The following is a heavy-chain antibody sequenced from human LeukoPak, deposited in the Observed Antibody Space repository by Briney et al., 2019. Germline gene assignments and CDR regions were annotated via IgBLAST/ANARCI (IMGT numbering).Heavy chain of an antibody. J-gene: IGHJ3*02. CDR3: ARPVERTRAFDI. CDR1: GGSFNDYY. CDR2: INHSGST. D-gene: IGHD1-7*01. V-gene: IGHV4-34*01. Sequence: PSETLSLTCAVYGGSFNDYYWSRIRQPPGKGLEWIGEINHSGSTNYNPSLKSRVTISVDTSKNQFSLKLSSVTAADMAVYYCARPVERTRAFDIWGQGTMVTVSS.